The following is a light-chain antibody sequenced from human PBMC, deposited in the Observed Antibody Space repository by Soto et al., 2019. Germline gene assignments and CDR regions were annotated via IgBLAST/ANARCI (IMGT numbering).Light chain of an antibody. CDR2: KAS. V-gene: IGKV1-5*03. CDR3: QQYNSYPLT. CDR1: QSISSW. Sequence: DIQMTQSPSTLSASVGDRVTITCRASQSISSWLAWYQQKPGKAPKLLICKASSLESGVPSRFSGSGSGTEFTLTISSLQPDDFATYYCQQYNSYPLTFGGGTKVDIK. J-gene: IGKJ4*01.